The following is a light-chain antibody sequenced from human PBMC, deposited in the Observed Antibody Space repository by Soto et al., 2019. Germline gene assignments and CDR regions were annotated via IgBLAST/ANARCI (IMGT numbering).Light chain of an antibody. CDR1: SSDIGGYDY. V-gene: IGLV2-8*01. CDR3: SSHAGSNNLV. J-gene: IGLJ3*02. Sequence: QSVLTQPPSASGSPGQSVTISCTGTSSDIGGYDYVSWYQQHPGKAPKLIIYEVSKRPSGVPDRFSGSKSGNTASLTVSGLQAEDEADYYWSSHAGSNNLVFAGGTKLTVL. CDR2: EVS.